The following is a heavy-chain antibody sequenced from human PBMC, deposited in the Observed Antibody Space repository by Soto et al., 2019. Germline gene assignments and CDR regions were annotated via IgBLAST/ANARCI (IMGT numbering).Heavy chain of an antibody. Sequence: EVQLVESGGGLVRPGGSLRLTCAASGFTFSNFAMSWVRQAPGEGLEWVASITSSSGSIYYADSMKGRIIVSRDSAKKALFLQMNRLRVEDTAVYYCAREPGSDWTTGAYYFDYWGQGTLVTVSS. CDR1: GFTFSNFA. D-gene: IGHD1-1*01. CDR2: ITSSSGSI. J-gene: IGHJ4*02. CDR3: AREPGSDWTTGAYYFDY. V-gene: IGHV3-21*01.